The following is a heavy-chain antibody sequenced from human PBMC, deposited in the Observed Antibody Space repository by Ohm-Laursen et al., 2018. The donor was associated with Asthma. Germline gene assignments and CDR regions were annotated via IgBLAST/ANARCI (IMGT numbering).Heavy chain of an antibody. CDR2: INPNSGGT. CDR1: GYTFTGYY. D-gene: IGHD3-22*01. J-gene: IGHJ3*02. CDR3: ARERDSSGYPDAFDI. Sequence: SVKVSCKASGYTFTGYYMHWVRQAPGQGLEWMGWINPNSGGTNYAQKFQGWVTMTRDTSISTAYMELSRLRSDDTAVYYCARERDSSGYPDAFDIWGQGTMVTVSS. V-gene: IGHV1-2*04.